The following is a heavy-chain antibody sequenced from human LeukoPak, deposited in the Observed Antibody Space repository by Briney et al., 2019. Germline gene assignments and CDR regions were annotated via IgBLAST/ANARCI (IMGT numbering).Heavy chain of an antibody. D-gene: IGHD3-10*01. CDR3: ARHEYYGLEGGFDY. CDR2: IYTSGNT. Sequence: SETLSLTCTVSGGSIRSYHWSWIRQPAGKGLEWVGLIYTSGNTKYNSSLKSRVSMSVDTSKNQFSLRLSSVTAADTAVYYCARHEYYGLEGGFDYWGQGTLVTVSS. V-gene: IGHV4-4*07. CDR1: GGSIRSYH. J-gene: IGHJ4*02.